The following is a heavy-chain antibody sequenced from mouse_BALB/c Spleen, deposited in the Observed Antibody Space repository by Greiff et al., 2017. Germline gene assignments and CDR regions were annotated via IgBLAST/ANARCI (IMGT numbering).Heavy chain of an antibody. CDR1: GYTFTSYV. D-gene: IGHD1-1*01. J-gene: IGHJ4*01. CDR3: ARNYGSSLYAMDY. Sequence: EVKLVESGPELVKPGASVKMSCKASGYTFTSYVMHWVKQKPGQGLEWIGYINPYNDGTKYNEKFKGKATLTSDKSSSTAYMELSSLTSEDSAVYYCARNYGSSLYAMDYWGQGTSVTVSS. V-gene: IGHV1-14*01. CDR2: INPYNDGT.